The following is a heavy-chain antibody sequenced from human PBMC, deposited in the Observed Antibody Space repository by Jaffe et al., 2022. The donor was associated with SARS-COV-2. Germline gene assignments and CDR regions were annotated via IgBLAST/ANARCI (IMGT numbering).Heavy chain of an antibody. CDR2: ISGSGGST. CDR1: GFTFSSYA. D-gene: IGHD2-2*02. J-gene: IGHJ6*02. CDR3: AKDQDCSSTSCYIISSVGMDV. V-gene: IGHV3-23*01. Sequence: EVQLLESGGGLVQPGGSLRLSCAASGFTFSSYAMSWVRQAPGKGLEWVSAISGSGGSTYYADSVKGRFTISRDNSKNTLYLQMNSLRAEDTAVYYCAKDQDCSSTSCYIISSVGMDVWGQGTTVTVSS.